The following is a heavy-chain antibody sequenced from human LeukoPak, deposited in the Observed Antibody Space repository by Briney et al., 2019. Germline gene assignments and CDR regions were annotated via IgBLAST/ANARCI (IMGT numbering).Heavy chain of an antibody. CDR1: GYTFTSYG. J-gene: IGHJ6*02. CDR3: ARGFVVVPAAIFSYYYYGMDV. V-gene: IGHV1-18*01. Sequence: AASVKVSCKASGYTFTSYGISWVRQAPGHGLEWMGWISAYNGNTNYAQKLQGRVTMTTDTSTSTAYMELRSLRSDDTAVYYCARGFVVVPAAIFSYYYYGMDVWGQGTTVTVSS. CDR2: ISAYNGNT. D-gene: IGHD2-2*02.